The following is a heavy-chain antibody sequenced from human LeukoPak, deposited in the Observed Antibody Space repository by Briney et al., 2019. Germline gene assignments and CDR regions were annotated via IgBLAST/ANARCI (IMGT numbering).Heavy chain of an antibody. D-gene: IGHD2-2*01. CDR1: AFTFSSFG. CDR3: AKDRIVVVPAAIPDY. Sequence: GGSLRLSCAAPAFTFSSFGMHWVRQAPGKGLEWVAFIRYDGSNKYYADSVKGRFTISRDNSKNTLYLQMNSLRAEDTAVYYCAKDRIVVVPAAIPDYWGQGTLVTVSS. CDR2: IRYDGSNK. V-gene: IGHV3-30*02. J-gene: IGHJ4*02.